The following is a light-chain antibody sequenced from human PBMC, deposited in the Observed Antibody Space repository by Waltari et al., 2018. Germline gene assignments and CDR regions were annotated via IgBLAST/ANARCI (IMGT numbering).Light chain of an antibody. CDR2: TSS. CDR3: QQLNTYPYT. Sequence: QLTQSPSSLSASVGDRVTITCRASQDINTYLAWYQLKPGKAPKLLISTSSTLQTGVPSRFSGSGSGSDFTLTITSLQPEDLATYYCQQLNTYPYTFGQGTKLEIK. V-gene: IGKV1-9*01. CDR1: QDINTY. J-gene: IGKJ2*01.